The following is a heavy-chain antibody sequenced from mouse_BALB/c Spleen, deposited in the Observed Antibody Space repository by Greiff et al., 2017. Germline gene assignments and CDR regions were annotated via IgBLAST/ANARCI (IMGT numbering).Heavy chain of an antibody. CDR1: GYSITSGYY. CDR2: ISYDGSN. D-gene: IGHD2-14*01. Sequence: EVKLQESGPGLVKPSQSLSLTCSVTGYSITSGYYWNWIRQFPGNKLEWMGYISYDGSNNYNPSLKNRISITRDTSKNQFFLKLNSVTTEDTATYYCASYRYDEAWFAYWGQGTLVTVSA. V-gene: IGHV3-6*02. J-gene: IGHJ3*01. CDR3: ASYRYDEAWFAY.